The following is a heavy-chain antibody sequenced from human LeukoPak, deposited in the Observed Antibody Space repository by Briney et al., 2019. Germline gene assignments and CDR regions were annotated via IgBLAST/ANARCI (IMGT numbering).Heavy chain of an antibody. D-gene: IGHD2-2*02. CDR3: ARGIRPSPAIAYGWFDP. V-gene: IGHV1-69*13. CDR2: IIPIFGTA. CDR1: GGTFSSYA. Sequence: SVKVSCKASGGTFSSYAISWVRQVPGQGLEWMGGIIPIFGTANYAQKFQGRVTITADESTSTAYMELSSLRSEDTAVYYCARGIRPSPAIAYGWFDPWGQGTLVTVSS. J-gene: IGHJ5*02.